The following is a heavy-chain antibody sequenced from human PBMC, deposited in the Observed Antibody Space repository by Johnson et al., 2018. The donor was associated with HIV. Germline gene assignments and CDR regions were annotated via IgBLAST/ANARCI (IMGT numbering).Heavy chain of an antibody. CDR2: IYSGGST. CDR1: EFTVSGGY. D-gene: IGHD6-6*01. CDR3: ARGEEEQLGDAFDI. Sequence: VQLVESGGGLIQPGGSLRLSCAASEFTVSGGYMNWVRQAPGKGLEWVSVIYSGGSTYYADSVKGRFTISRDNSKNTRYLQMNSLRAEDTALYYCARGEEEQLGDAFDIWGQGTMVTVSS. V-gene: IGHV3-53*01. J-gene: IGHJ3*02.